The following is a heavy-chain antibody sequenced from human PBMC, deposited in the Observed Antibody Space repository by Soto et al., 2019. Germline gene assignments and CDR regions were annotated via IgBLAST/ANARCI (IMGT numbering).Heavy chain of an antibody. CDR3: AKDLGSSGSIDY. Sequence: PGGSLRLSCAAPGFTFSSYGMHWVRQAPGKGLEWVAVISYDGSNKYYADSVKGRFTISRDNSKNTLYLQMNSLRAEDTAVYYCAKDLGSSGSIDYWGQGTLVTVSS. J-gene: IGHJ4*02. CDR1: GFTFSSYG. CDR2: ISYDGSNK. V-gene: IGHV3-30*18. D-gene: IGHD3-22*01.